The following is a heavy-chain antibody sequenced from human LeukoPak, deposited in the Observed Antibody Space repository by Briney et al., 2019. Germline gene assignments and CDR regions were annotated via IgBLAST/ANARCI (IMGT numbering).Heavy chain of an antibody. D-gene: IGHD3-9*01. CDR2: IYPGDSDT. CDR1: GYSFTSYW. J-gene: IGHJ4*02. Sequence: GESLKISCKGSGYSFTSYWIGWVRQMPGKGLDWMGIIYPGDSDTRYSPSFQGQVTISADKSISTAYLQWSSLKASDTAMYYCASLSYYDILTGYYGEAYFDYWGQGTLVTVSS. V-gene: IGHV5-51*01. CDR3: ASLSYYDILTGYYGEAYFDY.